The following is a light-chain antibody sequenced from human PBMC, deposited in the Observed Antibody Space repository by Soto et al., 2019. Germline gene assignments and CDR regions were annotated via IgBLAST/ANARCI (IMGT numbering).Light chain of an antibody. J-gene: IGKJ2*01. CDR2: GSS. CDR3: QQYGDSPYT. Sequence: EIVLTQSPGTLSLSPGERTTLSCRASHSVSGSYLAWYQRKPGQAPRLLIYGSSARATGIPERFSGSGSGTDFSLTISRLEPEDSGAYYCQQYGDSPYTFGQGTKLEIK. V-gene: IGKV3-20*01. CDR1: HSVSGSY.